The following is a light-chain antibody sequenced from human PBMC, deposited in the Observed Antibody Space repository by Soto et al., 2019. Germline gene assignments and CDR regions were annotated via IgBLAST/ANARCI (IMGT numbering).Light chain of an antibody. J-gene: IGLJ1*01. Sequence: QSALTQPASVSGSPGQSITISCTGTSSDVCAYDYVSWYQQHPDKAPKLMIYEVSNRPSGVSNRFSGSKSVNTATLTISGLQADDEADYYCSSYTSSSTRVFGTGTKVTVL. CDR1: SSDVCAYDY. CDR3: SSYTSSSTRV. V-gene: IGLV2-14*03. CDR2: EVS.